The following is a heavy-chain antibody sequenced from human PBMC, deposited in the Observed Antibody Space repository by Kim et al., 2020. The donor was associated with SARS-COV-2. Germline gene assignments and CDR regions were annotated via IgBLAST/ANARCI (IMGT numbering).Heavy chain of an antibody. D-gene: IGHD2-21*01. CDR3: AKPTVKYCGGDCYFDY. CDR1: GFTFRSYA. J-gene: IGHJ4*02. CDR2: ISGSGGST. V-gene: IGHV3-23*01. Sequence: GGSLRLSCAASGFTFRSYALSWVRQAPGKGLEWVSGISGSGGSTYYADSVKGRLTISRENSKNTLYLQMNSLRAEDTAVYYCAKPTVKYCGGDCYFDYWGQGTLVTVSS.